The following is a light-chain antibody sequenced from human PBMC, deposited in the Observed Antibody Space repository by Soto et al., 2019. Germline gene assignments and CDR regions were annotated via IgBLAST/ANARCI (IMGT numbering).Light chain of an antibody. CDR1: GSDDGGYNS. CDR2: DVS. V-gene: IGLV2-14*01. J-gene: IGLJ2*01. CDR3: TLYASSNTLVI. Sequence: QSALTQPASVSGSPGQSITISCTGTGSDDGGYNSVSWYQHHPGQAPKLIIYDVSHRPSGVSNRFSGSKSGNTASLTISGRQAEHEADYSCTLYASSNTLVIFGGGTKLTVL.